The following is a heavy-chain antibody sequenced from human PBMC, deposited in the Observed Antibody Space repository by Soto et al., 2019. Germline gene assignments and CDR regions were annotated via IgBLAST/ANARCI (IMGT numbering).Heavy chain of an antibody. J-gene: IGHJ5*02. CDR3: ARGTLIGSSTRNWFDP. D-gene: IGHD3-10*01. CDR2: IYHNGRT. V-gene: IGHV4-4*02. Sequence: QVHLEESGPGLVRPSGTLALICNVSGIPISSYDWWTWVRQTPGKGMEWIGEIYHNGRTNYNPSLKSQASLSVDKSKNQFSLNLQSLTAADTAVYYCARGTLIGSSTRNWFDPWGPGTQVTVSS. CDR1: GIPISSYDW.